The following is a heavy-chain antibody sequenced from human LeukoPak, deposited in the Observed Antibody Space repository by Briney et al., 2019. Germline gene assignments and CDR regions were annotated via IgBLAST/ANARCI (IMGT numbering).Heavy chain of an antibody. CDR1: GLTFSSYW. Sequence: GGSLRLSCAASGLTFSSYWMSWVRQAPGKGLEWVANIKQDGSEKYYVDSVKGRFTISRDNAKNSLYLQMNSLRAEDTAVYYCARRTYFGGQGTLVTVSS. CDR3: ARRTYF. D-gene: IGHD2-21*01. V-gene: IGHV3-7*01. CDR2: IKQDGSEK. J-gene: IGHJ4*02.